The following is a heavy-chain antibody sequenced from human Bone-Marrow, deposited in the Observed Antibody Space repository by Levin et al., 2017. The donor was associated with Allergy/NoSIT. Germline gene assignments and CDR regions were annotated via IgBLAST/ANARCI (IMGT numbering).Heavy chain of an antibody. Sequence: VASVKVSCQASGGSFSTYVISWVRQVPGQGLEWMGGIIPTFGTPHLAQTFQARVILTADKSTSTAYMELSSLRPEDTAIYFCARSQGPHFYDTSGPPHHWGQGTLVIVSS. V-gene: IGHV1-69*06. J-gene: IGHJ5*02. CDR3: ARSQGPHFYDTSGPPHH. D-gene: IGHD3-22*01. CDR1: GGSFSTYV. CDR2: IIPTFGTP.